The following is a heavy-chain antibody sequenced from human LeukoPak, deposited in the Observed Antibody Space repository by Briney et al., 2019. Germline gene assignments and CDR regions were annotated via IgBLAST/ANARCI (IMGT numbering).Heavy chain of an antibody. CDR2: ISSSGSTI. CDR3: ARVDCSGGSCYSFLYYYYMDV. D-gene: IGHD2-15*01. J-gene: IGHJ6*03. Sequence: KSGGSLRLSCAASGFTFSDYYMSWIRQAPGKGLEWVSYISSSGSTIYYADSVKGRFTISRDNAKNSLYLQMNSLRAEDTAVYYCARVDCSGGSCYSFLYYYYMDVWGKGTTVTVSS. CDR1: GFTFSDYY. V-gene: IGHV3-11*04.